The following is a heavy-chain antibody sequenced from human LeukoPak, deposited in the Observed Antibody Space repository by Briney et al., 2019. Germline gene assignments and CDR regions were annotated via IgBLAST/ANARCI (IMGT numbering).Heavy chain of an antibody. D-gene: IGHD2-2*01. J-gene: IGHJ4*02. CDR2: IYHSGST. V-gene: IGHV4-4*02. Sequence: PSGTLSLTCAVSGGSISSSNWWSWVRQPPGKGLEWIGEIYHSGSTNYNPSLKSRVTISVDKSKNQFSLKLSSVTAADTAVYYCASVPAAIETSFDYWGQGTLVTVSS. CDR1: GGSISSSNW. CDR3: ASVPAAIETSFDY.